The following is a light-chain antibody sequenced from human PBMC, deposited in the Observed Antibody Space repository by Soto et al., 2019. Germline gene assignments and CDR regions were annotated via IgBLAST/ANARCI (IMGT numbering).Light chain of an antibody. CDR2: NPS. CDR3: QQYDNWPLT. V-gene: IGKV3-15*01. J-gene: IGKJ4*01. Sequence: EIVMTQSPATLSVSPGERATLSCRASQSVSSNLAWYQQKPGQAPKLLLYNPSTRATGIPARFSGSGSGTEFTLTISSLQSEDFASYYCQQYDNWPLTFGGGTKVEIK. CDR1: QSVSSN.